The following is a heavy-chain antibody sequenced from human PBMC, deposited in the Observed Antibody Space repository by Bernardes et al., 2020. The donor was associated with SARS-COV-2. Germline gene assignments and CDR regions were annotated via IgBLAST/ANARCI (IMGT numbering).Heavy chain of an antibody. CDR2: FDNEDGET. J-gene: IGHJ6*04. Sequence: ASVKVSCKVSGYTLIEFSIHWVRQAPGKGLEWMGGFDNEDGETVYAQRFQGRVTLTDDASTNTAYMELISLTSDDTAVYYCATERPPGDYYGSGRRLDVWGTGTTVTVSS. V-gene: IGHV1-24*01. CDR3: ATERPPGDYYGSGRRLDV. CDR1: GYTLIEFS. D-gene: IGHD3-10*01.